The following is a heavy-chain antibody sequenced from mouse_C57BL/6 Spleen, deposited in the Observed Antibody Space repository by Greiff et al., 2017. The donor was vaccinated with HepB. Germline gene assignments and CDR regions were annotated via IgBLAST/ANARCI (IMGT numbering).Heavy chain of an antibody. V-gene: IGHV1-85*01. CDR3: AKSLFYYYGSSYWYFDV. J-gene: IGHJ1*03. Sequence: VQLQQSGPELVKPGASVKLSCKASGYTFTSYDINWVKQRPGQGLEWIGWIYPRDGSTKYNEKFKGKATLTVDTSSSTAYMELHSLTSEDSAVYFCAKSLFYYYGSSYWYFDVWGTGTTVTVSS. D-gene: IGHD1-1*01. CDR2: IYPRDGST. CDR1: GYTFTSYD.